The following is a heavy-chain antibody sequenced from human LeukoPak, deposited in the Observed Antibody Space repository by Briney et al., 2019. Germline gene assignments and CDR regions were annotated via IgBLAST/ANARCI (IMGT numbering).Heavy chain of an antibody. CDR3: ARALYGGGGFDY. CDR2: INPNSGGT. V-gene: IGHV1-2*02. Sequence: ASVKVSCKTSGYSFTAFYIHWVRQAPGQGLEWMGWINPNSGGTNYAQKFQGRVTMTRDTSISTASMELSRLRSDDTAVYYCARALYGGGGFDYWGQGTLVTVSS. D-gene: IGHD4-23*01. CDR1: GYSFTAFY. J-gene: IGHJ4*02.